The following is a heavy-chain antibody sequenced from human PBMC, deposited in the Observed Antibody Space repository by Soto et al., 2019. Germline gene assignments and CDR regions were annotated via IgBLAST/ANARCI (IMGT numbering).Heavy chain of an antibody. D-gene: IGHD3-10*01. V-gene: IGHV4-31*03. CDR1: GGSISSGGYY. CDR3: ERDWGSGSYLAFDI. J-gene: IGHJ3*02. CDR2: IYYSGST. Sequence: QVQLQESGPGLVKPSQTLSLTCTVSGGSISSGGYYWSWIRQHPGKGLEWIGYIYYSGSTYYNPSLKSRVTISVDTSKNQCSLKLSSVTAADTAVYYCERDWGSGSYLAFDIWGQGTMVTVSS.